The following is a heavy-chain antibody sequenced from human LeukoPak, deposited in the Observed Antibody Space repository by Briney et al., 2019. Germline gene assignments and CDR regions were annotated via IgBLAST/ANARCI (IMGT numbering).Heavy chain of an antibody. CDR2: INHSGST. D-gene: IGHD3-16*01. V-gene: IGHV4-34*01. J-gene: IGHJ4*02. CDR3: ARGLRGSYIDY. CDR1: GGSFSGYY. Sequence: SETLSLTCAVYGGSFSGYYWSWIRQPPGKGLEWIGEINHSGSTNYNPSLKSRVTISVDTSKNQFSLKLSSVTAADTAVYYCARGLRGSYIDYWGQGTLVTVSS.